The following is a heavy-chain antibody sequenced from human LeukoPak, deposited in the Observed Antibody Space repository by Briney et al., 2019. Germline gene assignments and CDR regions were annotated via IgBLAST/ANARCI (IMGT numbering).Heavy chain of an antibody. V-gene: IGHV4-59*01. J-gene: IGHJ5*02. CDR1: GGSISRYY. Sequence: SETLSLTCTVSGGSISRYYWSWIRQPPGKGLEWIGYIYYSGSTNYNPSLKSRVTISVDTSKNQFSLKLSSVTAADTAVYYCASGFWDNWFDPWGQGTLVTVSS. D-gene: IGHD2-2*03. CDR3: ASGFWDNWFDP. CDR2: IYYSGST.